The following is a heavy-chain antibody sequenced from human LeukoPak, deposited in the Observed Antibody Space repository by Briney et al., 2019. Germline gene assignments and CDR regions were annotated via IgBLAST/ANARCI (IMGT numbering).Heavy chain of an antibody. CDR3: ARGGGHLDC. V-gene: IGHV3-23*01. J-gene: IGHJ4*02. CDR1: GFTFSSYA. Sequence: GGSLRLSCAASGFTFSSYAMSWVRQAPGKGLEWVSAISGSGGSTYYADSVRGRFTISRDNAKNSLFLQMNSLRVEDTAVYYCARGGGHLDCWGQGTLVTVSS. CDR2: ISGSGGST. D-gene: IGHD4-23*01.